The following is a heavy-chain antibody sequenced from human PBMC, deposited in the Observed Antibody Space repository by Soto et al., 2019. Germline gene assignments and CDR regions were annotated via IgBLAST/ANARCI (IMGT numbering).Heavy chain of an antibody. CDR2: IWYDGSNK. CDR3: ARGLITGINYYYYYMDV. CDR1: GFTFSSYG. Sequence: GGSLRLSCAASGFTFSSYGMHWVRQAPGKGLEWVAVIWYDGSNKYYADSVKGRFTISRDNSKNTLYLQMNSLRAEDTAVYYCARGLITGINYYYYYMDVWGKGTTVNVSS. V-gene: IGHV3-33*01. J-gene: IGHJ6*03. D-gene: IGHD1-20*01.